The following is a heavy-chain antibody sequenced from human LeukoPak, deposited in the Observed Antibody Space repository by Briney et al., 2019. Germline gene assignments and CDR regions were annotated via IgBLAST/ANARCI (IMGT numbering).Heavy chain of an antibody. J-gene: IGHJ4*02. D-gene: IGHD3-22*01. CDR2: ISGSGGST. Sequence: GGSLRLSCAASGFTFSSYAMSWVRQAPGKGLEWVPGISGSGGSTYYADSVKGRFTISRDNSKNTLYLQMTSLRAEDTAVHYCAKDQVWIVVGSFDYWGQGTLVTVSS. CDR1: GFTFSSYA. CDR3: AKDQVWIVVGSFDY. V-gene: IGHV3-23*01.